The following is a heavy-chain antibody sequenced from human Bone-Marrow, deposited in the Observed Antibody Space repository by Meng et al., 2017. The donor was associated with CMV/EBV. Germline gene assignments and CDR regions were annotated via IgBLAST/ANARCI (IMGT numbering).Heavy chain of an antibody. CDR2: MNPNSGST. D-gene: IGHD2-2*02. CDR1: GYTFTSYD. CDR3: ARGDIVVVPAAIHYYYYGMDV. Sequence: ASVKVSCKASGYTFTSYDINWVRQATGQGLEWMGWMNPNSGSTGYAQKFQGRVTMTRNTSISTAYMELSSLRSEDTAVYYCARGDIVVVPAAIHYYYYGMDVWGQGTTVTVSS. V-gene: IGHV1-8*01. J-gene: IGHJ6*02.